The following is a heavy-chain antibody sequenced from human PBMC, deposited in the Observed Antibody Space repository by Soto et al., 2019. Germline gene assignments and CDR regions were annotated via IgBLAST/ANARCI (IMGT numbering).Heavy chain of an antibody. CDR1: GFTFSSYA. D-gene: IGHD3-3*01. CDR2: IIGSGDNT. J-gene: IGHJ4*02. Sequence: EVQLLESGGGLVQPGGSLRLSCAVSGFTFSSYAMSWVRQAPGKGLEWVSAIIGSGDNTHYADSVRGRFSISRDNSKNTLYLQMNSLRAEDTAIYYCANIWSGYRSVNYWGQGALGTVSS. CDR3: ANIWSGYRSVNY. V-gene: IGHV3-23*01.